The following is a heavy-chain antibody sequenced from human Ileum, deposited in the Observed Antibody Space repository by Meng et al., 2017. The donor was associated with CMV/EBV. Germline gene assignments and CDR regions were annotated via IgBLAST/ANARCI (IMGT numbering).Heavy chain of an antibody. D-gene: IGHD2-2*01. J-gene: IGHJ4*02. Sequence: ASVKVSCKASGYTFTGYYIHWVRLAPGQGLEWMGWINANSGGTNYAQKFQGRVTMIRDTSASTAYMELSRLTSDDTAVYFCARDLGYCSRLSCRDYWGQGTLVTVSS. CDR2: INANSGGT. V-gene: IGHV1-2*02. CDR3: ARDLGYCSRLSCRDY. CDR1: GYTFTGYY.